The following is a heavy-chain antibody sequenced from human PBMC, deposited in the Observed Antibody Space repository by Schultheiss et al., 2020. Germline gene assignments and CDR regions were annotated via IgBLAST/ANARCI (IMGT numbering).Heavy chain of an antibody. CDR3: AREGHTAYCSSTSCYTGWFDP. J-gene: IGHJ5*02. D-gene: IGHD2-2*02. CDR1: GGSISSSSYY. Sequence: SETLSLTCTVSGGSISSSSYYWGWIRQPPGKGLEWIGSIYYSGSTYYNPSLKSRVTISVDKSKNQFSLKLSSVTAADTAVYYCAREGHTAYCSSTSCYTGWFDPWGQGTLVTVSS. V-gene: IGHV4-39*07. CDR2: IYYSGST.